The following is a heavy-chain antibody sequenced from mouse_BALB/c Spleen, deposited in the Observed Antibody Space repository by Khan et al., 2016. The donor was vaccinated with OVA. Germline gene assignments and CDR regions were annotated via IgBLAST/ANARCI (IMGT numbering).Heavy chain of an antibody. V-gene: IGHV1-7*01. CDR3: TRERIDY. J-gene: IGHJ2*01. CDR1: GYTFTTYW. CDR2: INPTSGYT. Sequence: VQLQQSGAELAKPGASVKMSCKASGYTFTTYWMHWVKQRPGQGLEWIGYINPTSGYTDYHEKFKDKATLSADKSSSTAYMQLSSLTSEDSAVYYCTRERIDYWGQGTTLTVSS.